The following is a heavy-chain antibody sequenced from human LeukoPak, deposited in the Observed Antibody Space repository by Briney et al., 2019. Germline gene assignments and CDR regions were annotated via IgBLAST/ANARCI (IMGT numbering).Heavy chain of an antibody. Sequence: SETLSLTCAAYGGSFSGYYWSWIRQPPGKGLEWIGEINHSGSTNYNPSLKSRVTISVDTSKNQFSLKLSSVTAADTAVYYCARDPVQAVAGTRFDYWGQGTLVTVSS. J-gene: IGHJ4*02. CDR2: INHSGST. CDR1: GGSFSGYY. V-gene: IGHV4-34*01. D-gene: IGHD6-19*01. CDR3: ARDPVQAVAGTRFDY.